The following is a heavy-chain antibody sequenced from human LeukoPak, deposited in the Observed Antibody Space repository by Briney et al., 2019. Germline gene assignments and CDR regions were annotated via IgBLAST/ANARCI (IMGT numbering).Heavy chain of an antibody. CDR3: ARGPINYSTSWRFDY. J-gene: IGHJ4*02. CDR1: GFTFSSYS. V-gene: IGHV3-48*01. CDR2: ISSSSSTI. D-gene: IGHD2-2*01. Sequence: GGSLRLSCAASGFTFSSYSMNWVRQAPGKGLEWVSYISSSSSTIYYADSVKGRFTISRDNAKNSLYLQMNSLRAEDTAVYYCARGPINYSTSWRFDYWGQGTLVTVSS.